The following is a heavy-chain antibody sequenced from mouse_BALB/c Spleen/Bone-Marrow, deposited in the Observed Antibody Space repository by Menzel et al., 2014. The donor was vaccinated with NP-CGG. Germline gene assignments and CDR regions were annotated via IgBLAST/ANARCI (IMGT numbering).Heavy chain of an antibody. J-gene: IGHJ2*01. D-gene: IGHD1-3*01. V-gene: IGHV1-7*01. CDR1: GYTFTSYW. CDR3: ARSRTRSNFDY. CDR2: INPSTGYT. Sequence: QVQLQQSGAELAKPGASVKMSCKASGYTFTSYWMHWVKQRPGQGLEWIGYINPSTGYTEYNQKFKDKATLTADKSTSTAYMQLSSLTSEDSAVYYCARSRTRSNFDYWGQGTPLPVSS.